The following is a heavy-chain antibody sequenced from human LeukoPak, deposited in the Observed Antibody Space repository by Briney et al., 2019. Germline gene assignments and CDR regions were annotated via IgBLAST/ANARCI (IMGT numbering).Heavy chain of an antibody. J-gene: IGHJ4*02. CDR1: GFTFSSYG. CDR3: ANTAAADLADDY. Sequence: GGSLRLSCAASGFTFSSYGMHWVRQAPGKGLEWVAFIRYDGSNKYYADSVKGRFTISRDNSKNTLYLQMNSLRAEDTAVYYCANTAAADLADDYWGQGTLVTVSS. CDR2: IRYDGSNK. V-gene: IGHV3-30*02. D-gene: IGHD6-13*01.